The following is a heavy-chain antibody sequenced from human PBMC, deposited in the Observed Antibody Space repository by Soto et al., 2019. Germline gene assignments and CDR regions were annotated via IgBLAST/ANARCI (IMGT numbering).Heavy chain of an antibody. CDR2: MSGYRGNT. J-gene: IGHJ5*01. CDR3: TREGVRISPFRGIKGFDS. CDR1: GYTFTAYG. Sequence: QVQLVQSGAEVKKPGASVKVSCKTSGYTFTAYGISWVRQAPGKMRERMGWMSGYRGNTNDAQKFESRVTMTTDTSTSTAYMELGRTRSEDTAVYYCTREGVRISPFRGIKGFDSWGQGTLVTLSS. V-gene: IGHV1-18*01. D-gene: IGHD3-16*01.